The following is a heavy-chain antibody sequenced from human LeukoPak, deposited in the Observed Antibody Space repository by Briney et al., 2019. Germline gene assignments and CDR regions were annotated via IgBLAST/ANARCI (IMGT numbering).Heavy chain of an antibody. J-gene: IGHJ4*02. Sequence: SETLSLTCTVSGGSISRYYWGWIRQPAGKGLEWIGRIYTSGSTNYNPSLKSRVTMSVDTSKNPFYLKLSSVTAADTAVYYCARDRTGGEAVKVFDYWGQGTLVTVSS. CDR3: ARDRTGGEAVKVFDY. CDR2: IYTSGST. CDR1: GGSISRYY. D-gene: IGHD3-16*01. V-gene: IGHV4-4*07.